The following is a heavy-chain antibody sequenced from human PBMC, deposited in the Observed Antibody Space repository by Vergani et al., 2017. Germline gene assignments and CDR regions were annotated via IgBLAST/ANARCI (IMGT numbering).Heavy chain of an antibody. Sequence: QVQLVESGGGVVQPGRSLRLSCAASGFTFSSYGMHWVRQAPGKGLEWVAVIWYDGSNKYYADSVKGRFTISRDNSKNTLYLQMNSLRAEDTAVYYCARDFRMQNYYGSGSYYSFDYWGQGTLVTVSS. CDR1: GFTFSSYG. CDR2: IWYDGSNK. V-gene: IGHV3-33*01. D-gene: IGHD3-10*01. CDR3: ARDFRMQNYYGSGSYYSFDY. J-gene: IGHJ4*02.